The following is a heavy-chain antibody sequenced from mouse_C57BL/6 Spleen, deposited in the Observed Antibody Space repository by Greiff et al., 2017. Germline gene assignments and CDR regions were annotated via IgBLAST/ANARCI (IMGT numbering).Heavy chain of an antibody. CDR1: GYTFTSYW. CDR3: ARTYGSSYVRAMDY. Sequence: QVQLQQPGAELVRPGSSVKLSCKASGYTFTSYWMHWVKQRPIQGLEWIGNIDPSDSETHYNQKFKDKATLTVDKSSSTAYMQLSSLTSEDSAVYYCARTYGSSYVRAMDYWGQGTSVTVSS. CDR2: IDPSDSET. V-gene: IGHV1-52*01. D-gene: IGHD1-1*01. J-gene: IGHJ4*01.